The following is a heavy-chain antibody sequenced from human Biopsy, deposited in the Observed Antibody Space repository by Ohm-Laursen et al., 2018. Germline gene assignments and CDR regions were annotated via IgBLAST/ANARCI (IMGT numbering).Heavy chain of an antibody. V-gene: IGHV3-21*01. CDR2: LSSTSDYI. J-gene: IGHJ6*02. D-gene: IGHD3-3*01. Sequence: SPRLSCAASGFTLSSYTMTLVPQAPGRGPEWVSSLSSTSDYIYYADSVKGRFTISRDSTKNSLYLQMNSVRAEDTAVYYCARDYDFWSGYYDYQQSGMDVWGQGTTVTVSS. CDR3: ARDYDFWSGYYDYQQSGMDV. CDR1: GFTLSSYT.